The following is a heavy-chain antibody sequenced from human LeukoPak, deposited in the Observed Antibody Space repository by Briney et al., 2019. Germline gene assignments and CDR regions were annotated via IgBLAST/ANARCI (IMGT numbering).Heavy chain of an antibody. CDR1: GFTFSSYA. Sequence: GGSLRLSCAASGFTFSSYAMTWVRQAPGKGLEWVSVIYSGGSTYYADSVKGRFNISRDNSKNTLYLQMNSLRVEDTAMYYCANIGYYSATGHWGQGTLVTVSS. D-gene: IGHD3-10*01. V-gene: IGHV3-66*01. CDR2: IYSGGST. J-gene: IGHJ4*02. CDR3: ANIGYYSATGH.